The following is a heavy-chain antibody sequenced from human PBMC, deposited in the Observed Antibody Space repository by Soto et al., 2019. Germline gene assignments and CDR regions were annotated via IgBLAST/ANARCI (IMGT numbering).Heavy chain of an antibody. CDR3: AAGIRYFDWNRDAFDI. CDR2: IYSGGST. Sequence: GGSLRLSCAASGFTVSSNYMSWVRQAPGKGLEWVSVIYSGGSTYYADSVKGRFTISRDNSKNTLYLQMNSLRAEDTAVYYCAAGIRYFDWNRDAFDIWGQGTMVTVSS. CDR1: GFTVSSNY. D-gene: IGHD3-9*01. V-gene: IGHV3-66*01. J-gene: IGHJ3*02.